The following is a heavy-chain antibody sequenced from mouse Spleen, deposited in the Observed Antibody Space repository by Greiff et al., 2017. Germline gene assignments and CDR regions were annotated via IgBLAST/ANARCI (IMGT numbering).Heavy chain of an antibody. V-gene: IGHV1-62-2*01. CDR2: FYPGSGSI. Sequence: QVQLQQSGAELVKPGASVKLSCKASGYTFTEYTIHWVKQRSGQGLEWIGWFYPGSGSIKYNEKFKDKATLTADKSSSTVYMELSRLTSEDSAVYFCARHALNYYGSSYGYFDVWGAGTTVTVSS. CDR3: ARHALNYYGSSYGYFDV. D-gene: IGHD1-1*01. CDR1: GYTFTEYT. J-gene: IGHJ1*01.